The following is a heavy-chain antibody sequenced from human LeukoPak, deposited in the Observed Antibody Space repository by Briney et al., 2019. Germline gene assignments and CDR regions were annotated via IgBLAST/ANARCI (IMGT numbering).Heavy chain of an antibody. D-gene: IGHD4-11*01. CDR3: ARPPTTVTEGNHFDY. V-gene: IGHV1-2*02. CDR2: INPNSGGT. CDR1: GYTFTGYY. J-gene: IGHJ4*02. Sequence: ALVKVSCKASGYTFTGYYMHWVRQAPGQGLEWMGWINPNSGGTNYAQKFQGRVTKTRDTSISTAYMELSRLRSDDTAVYYCARPPTTVTEGNHFDYWGQGTLVTVSS.